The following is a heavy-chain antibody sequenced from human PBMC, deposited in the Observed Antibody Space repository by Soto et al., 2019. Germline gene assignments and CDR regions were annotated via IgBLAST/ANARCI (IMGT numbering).Heavy chain of an antibody. CDR2: ISYDSSNK. CDR3: AKLVIGYCSGNTCDDY. V-gene: IGHV3-30*18. J-gene: IGHJ4*02. CDR1: GFTFSYG. Sequence: VQLLESGGGLIQPGGSLRLSCAASGFTFSYGIHWLRQAPGKGLVWVAYISYDSSNKFYGDSVKGRFTISRDNSKNTKFLQMNSLRAEDTAVYYCAKLVIGYCSGNTCDDYWGQGTLVAVSS. D-gene: IGHD2-15*01.